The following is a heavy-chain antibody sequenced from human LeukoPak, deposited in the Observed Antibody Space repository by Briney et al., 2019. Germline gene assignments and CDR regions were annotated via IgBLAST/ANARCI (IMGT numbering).Heavy chain of an antibody. V-gene: IGHV1-18*01. J-gene: IGHJ4*02. CDR2: ISAYNGNT. CDR3: ARGDYDFWSGYYTLYYFDY. Sequence: ASVKVSCKASGYTFTSYGTSWVRQAPGQGLEWMGWISAYNGNTNYAQKLQGRVTMTTDTSTSTAYMELRSLRSDDTAVYYCARGDYDFWSGYYTLYYFDYWGQGTLVTVSS. D-gene: IGHD3-3*01. CDR1: GYTFTSYG.